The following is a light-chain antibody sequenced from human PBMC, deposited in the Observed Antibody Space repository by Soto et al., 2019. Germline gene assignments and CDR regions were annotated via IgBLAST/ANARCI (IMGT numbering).Light chain of an antibody. J-gene: IGLJ2*01. Sequence: QSALTQPASVSGSPGQSITISCTGTSSDVGAYNYVSWYQHHPGKAPKLIIYEVANRPSGVSNRFSGSKSGNTASLTISGLQAEDEADYYCSSYTGSNTVLFGGGTQLTVL. CDR3: SSYTGSNTVL. CDR1: SSDVGAYNY. CDR2: EVA. V-gene: IGLV2-14*01.